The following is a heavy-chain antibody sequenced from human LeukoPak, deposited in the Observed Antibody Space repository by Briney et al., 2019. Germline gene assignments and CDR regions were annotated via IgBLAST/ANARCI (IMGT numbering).Heavy chain of an antibody. CDR3: TKDRTKVTTLPDY. V-gene: IGHV3-23*01. CDR2: ISGSGGST. CDR1: GLTFSSYA. J-gene: IGHJ4*02. D-gene: IGHD1-14*01. Sequence: GGSLRLSCAASGLTFSSYAMSWVRQAPGKGLAGVSAISGSGGSTYYADSVKGRFTISRDNSKHTLYLQMNSLRAEYTSIYICTKDRTKVTTLPDYWGQGTLVTVSS.